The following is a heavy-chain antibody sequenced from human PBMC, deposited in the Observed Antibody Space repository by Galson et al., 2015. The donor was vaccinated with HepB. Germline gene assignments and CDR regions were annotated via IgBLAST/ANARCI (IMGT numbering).Heavy chain of an antibody. Sequence: SVKVSCKASGGTFSSYAISWVRQAPGQGLEWMGGIIPIFGTANYAQKFQGRVTITADESTSTAYMELSSLRSEDTAVYYCARDGGGYSGYDTFDYWGQGTLVTVSS. J-gene: IGHJ4*02. CDR1: GGTFSSYA. CDR2: IIPIFGTA. CDR3: ARDGGGYSGYDTFDY. D-gene: IGHD5-12*01. V-gene: IGHV1-69*13.